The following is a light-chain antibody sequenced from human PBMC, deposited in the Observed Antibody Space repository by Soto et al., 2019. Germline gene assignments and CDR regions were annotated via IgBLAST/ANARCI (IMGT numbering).Light chain of an antibody. CDR2: GAS. CDR1: QSISSNY. CDR3: QQYSSSPPEFT. J-gene: IGKJ3*01. V-gene: IGKV3-20*01. Sequence: EIVLTQSPGTLSLSPGERATLSCRASQSISSNYLAWYQQRPGQAPRLLIFGASYRATGIPDRFSGSGSGTAFPLTISRLEPEDFAVYYCQQYSSSPPEFTFGPGTRVDSK.